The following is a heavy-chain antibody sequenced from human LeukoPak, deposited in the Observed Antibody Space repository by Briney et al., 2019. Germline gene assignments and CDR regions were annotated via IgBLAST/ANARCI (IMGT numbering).Heavy chain of an antibody. Sequence: ASEKVSCKSSGYTFTDYYIHWVRQAPGQGLEWMGRINPNSGGTNYAQKFQGRVTMTRDTSITTAYMKLSGLRSDDTAVYYCAREAGDGSGSFDPWGQGTLVTVS. CDR1: GYTFTDYY. V-gene: IGHV1-2*06. CDR3: AREAGDGSGSFDP. D-gene: IGHD3-10*01. J-gene: IGHJ5*02. CDR2: INPNSGGT.